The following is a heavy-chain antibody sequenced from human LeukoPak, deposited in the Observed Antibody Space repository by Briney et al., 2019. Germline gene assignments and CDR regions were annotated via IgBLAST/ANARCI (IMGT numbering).Heavy chain of an antibody. CDR2: IDSDGYST. CDR3: ASEGTTGTTWGPDY. J-gene: IGHJ4*02. Sequence: GSLRLSCAASRFTFNTYWMHWVRQAPGKGLVWVSRIDSDGYSTAYADSVKGRFTISRDNAKNTLYLQMNSLRAEDTAVYYCASEGTTGTTWGPDYWGQGTLVTVSS. D-gene: IGHD1-1*01. CDR1: RFTFNTYW. V-gene: IGHV3-74*01.